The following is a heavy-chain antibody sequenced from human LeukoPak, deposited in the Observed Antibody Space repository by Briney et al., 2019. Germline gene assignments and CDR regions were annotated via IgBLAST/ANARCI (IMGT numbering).Heavy chain of an antibody. V-gene: IGHV3-23*01. Sequence: GGSLRLSCAASGFTFSTYAMTWVRQAPGKGLEWVSTFGSGGGTYYADSVKGRFTISRDNSKNTLFLQTNNLRVEDTAVYYCAKGPGSNSGYYYVFHSWGQGTLVTVSS. D-gene: IGHD3-22*01. CDR2: FGSGGGT. CDR3: AKGPGSNSGYYYVFHS. J-gene: IGHJ4*02. CDR1: GFTFSTYA.